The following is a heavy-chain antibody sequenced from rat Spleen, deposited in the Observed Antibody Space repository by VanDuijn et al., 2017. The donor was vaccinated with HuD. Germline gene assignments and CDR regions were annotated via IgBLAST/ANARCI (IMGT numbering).Heavy chain of an antibody. D-gene: IGHD4-1*01. J-gene: IGHJ2*01. CDR3: ARHDAGWDY. CDR2: ISYDGSST. CDR1: GFTFSDYY. Sequence: EVQLVESDGGLVQPGRSLKLSCAASGFTFSDYYMAWVRQAPTKGLEWVATISYDGSSTYYRDSVKGRFTVSRDNAKSTLYLQMDSLRSEDTATYYCARHDAGWDYWGQGVMVTVSS. V-gene: IGHV5-29*01.